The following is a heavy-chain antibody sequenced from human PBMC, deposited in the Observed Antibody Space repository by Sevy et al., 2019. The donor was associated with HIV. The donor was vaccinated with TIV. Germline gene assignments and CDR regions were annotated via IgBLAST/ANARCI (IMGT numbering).Heavy chain of an antibody. CDR1: GFTLSNYW. CDR3: ARDWGSSSH. V-gene: IGHV3-7*01. J-gene: IGHJ4*02. Sequence: GGSLRLSCAASGFTLSNYWMNWVRQAPGKGLEWVVNIKQDGSEKYYVESVKGRFTISRDNAKNSLYLHMNRLRAEDTAVYYCARDWGSSSHWGQGTLVTVSS. CDR2: IKQDGSEK. D-gene: IGHD6-13*01.